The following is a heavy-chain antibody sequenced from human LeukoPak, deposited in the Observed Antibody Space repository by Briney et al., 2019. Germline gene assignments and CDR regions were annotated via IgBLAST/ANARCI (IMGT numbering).Heavy chain of an antibody. D-gene: IGHD3-10*01. CDR1: GGTFSSYA. Sequence: ASVKVSCKASGGTFSSYAISWVRQAPGQGLEWMGGIIPIFGTANYAQKFQGRVTITADESTSTAYMELSSLRSEDTAVYYCARDGSMVRGVIIAHFDYWGQGTLVTVSS. J-gene: IGHJ4*02. CDR3: ARDGSMVRGVIIAHFDY. V-gene: IGHV1-69*13. CDR2: IIPIFGTA.